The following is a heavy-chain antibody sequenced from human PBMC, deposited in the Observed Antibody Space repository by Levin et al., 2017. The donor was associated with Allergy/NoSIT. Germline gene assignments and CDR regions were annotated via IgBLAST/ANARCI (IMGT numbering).Heavy chain of an antibody. CDR1: GFTFSTYS. CDR3: ARDHLGNYNFDY. CDR2: ISSGGSTT. J-gene: IGHJ4*02. V-gene: IGHV3-48*01. Sequence: GASVKVSCAASGFTFSTYSMNWVRQAPGKGLEWVSSISSGGSTTHYADSVKGRFTISRDNGKNSLYLQMNSLRAEDTAVYYCARDHLGNYNFDYWGQGTLVTVSS. D-gene: IGHD5-24*01.